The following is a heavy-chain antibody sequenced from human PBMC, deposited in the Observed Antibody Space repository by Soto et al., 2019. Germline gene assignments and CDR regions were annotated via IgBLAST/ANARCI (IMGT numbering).Heavy chain of an antibody. CDR1: GDSFSSNSAA. CDR3: ARVGNGYSSSWYLDYYYYYMDV. V-gene: IGHV6-1*01. D-gene: IGHD6-13*01. CDR2: TYYRSKWYN. J-gene: IGHJ6*03. Sequence: SQTLSLTCAISGDSFSSNSAAWNWIRQSPSRGLEWLGRTYYRSKWYNDYAVSVKSRITINPDTSKNQFSLQLNSVTPEDTAVYYCARVGNGYSSSWYLDYYYYYMDVWGKGTTVTVSS.